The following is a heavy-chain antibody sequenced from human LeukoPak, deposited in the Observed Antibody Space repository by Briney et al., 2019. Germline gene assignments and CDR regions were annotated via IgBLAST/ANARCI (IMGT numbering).Heavy chain of an antibody. D-gene: IGHD3-22*01. CDR3: ASLPITMIVGY. CDR2: ISSSGSTI. CDR1: GFTFSSYE. Sequence: PGGSLRLSCAASGFTFSSYEMNWVRQAPGKGLEWVSYISSSGSTIYYADSVKGRFTISRDNAKNSLYLQMNSLRAGDTAVYYCASLPITMIVGYWGQGTLVTVSS. J-gene: IGHJ4*02. V-gene: IGHV3-48*03.